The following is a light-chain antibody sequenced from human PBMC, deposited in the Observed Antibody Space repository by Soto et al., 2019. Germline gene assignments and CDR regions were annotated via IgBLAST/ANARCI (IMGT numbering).Light chain of an antibody. V-gene: IGKV3-15*01. Sequence: EIVMTQSPATLSVSPGERATLSCRASQSVSSNLAWYQQKPGQAPRLLMYGASTRATGIPARFSGSGSGTDFTLTISRLEPEDFAVYYCQQYGSSPSITFGQGTRLEI. J-gene: IGKJ5*01. CDR3: QQYGSSPSIT. CDR2: GAS. CDR1: QSVSSN.